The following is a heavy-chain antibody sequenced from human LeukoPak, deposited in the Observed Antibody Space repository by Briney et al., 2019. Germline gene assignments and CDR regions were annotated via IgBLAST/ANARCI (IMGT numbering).Heavy chain of an antibody. CDR3: ARGGSSSDFDY. CDR1: GFTFSSYW. CDR2: INSDGSST. D-gene: IGHD3-22*01. V-gene: IGHV3-74*01. Sequence: GSLGLSCAASGFTFSSYWMHWVRQAPGKGLVWVSRINSDGSSTSYADSVKGRFTISRDNAKNTLYLQMNSLRAEDTAVYYCARGGSSSDFDYWGQGTLVIVSS. J-gene: IGHJ4*02.